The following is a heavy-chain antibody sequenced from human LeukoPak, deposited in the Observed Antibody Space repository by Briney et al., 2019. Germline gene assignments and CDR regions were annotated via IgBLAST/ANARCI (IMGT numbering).Heavy chain of an antibody. Sequence: GGSLRLSCAASGSTFSSYGMQWVRQAPGKGLEWVAFIRYDGSNKYYADSVKGRFTISRDNSKTTLYLQMNSLRAEDTAVYYCAKGAYYDFWSGYPWGQGTLVTVSS. V-gene: IGHV3-30*02. CDR3: AKGAYYDFWSGYP. J-gene: IGHJ5*02. CDR1: GSTFSSYG. D-gene: IGHD3-3*01. CDR2: IRYDGSNK.